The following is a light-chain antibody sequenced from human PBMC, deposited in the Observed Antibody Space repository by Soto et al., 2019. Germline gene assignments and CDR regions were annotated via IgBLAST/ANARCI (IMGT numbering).Light chain of an antibody. CDR1: QRLLHSDGYNY. Sequence: VMTQSPLSLPVTPGEPASISCRSSQRLLHSDGYNYLDWFLQRPGQSPQLLIYLGSNRASGVPDRLSGSGSGTDFTLKISRVEAEDVGVYYCMQALQTPLTFGGGTKVEIK. CDR3: MQALQTPLT. CDR2: LGS. V-gene: IGKV2-28*01. J-gene: IGKJ4*01.